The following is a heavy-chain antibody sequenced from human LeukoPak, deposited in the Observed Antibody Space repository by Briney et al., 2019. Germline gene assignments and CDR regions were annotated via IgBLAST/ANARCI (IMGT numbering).Heavy chain of an antibody. CDR3: ARLRTYGNYALNY. V-gene: IGHV5-51*01. J-gene: IGHJ4*02. D-gene: IGHD4-11*01. Sequence: GESLKISCRGSGYSFNSFWIGWVRQMPGKGLEWMGIIYPGDSDTRYSPSFQGQVAISADKSISTAYLQWSSLKASDSAMYYCARLRTYGNYALNYWGQGTLVTVSS. CDR2: IYPGDSDT. CDR1: GYSFNSFW.